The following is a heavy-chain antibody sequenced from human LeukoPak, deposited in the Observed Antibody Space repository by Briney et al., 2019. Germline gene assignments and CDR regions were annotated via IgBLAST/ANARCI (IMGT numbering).Heavy chain of an antibody. D-gene: IGHD3-22*01. J-gene: IGHJ4*02. CDR2: IYYSGST. CDR3: ARDLEDVYDSSSGDY. V-gene: IGHV4-30-4*08. CDR1: GGSISSGDYY. Sequence: SETLSLTCTVSGGSISSGDYYWSWIRQPPGKGLEWIGYIYYSGSTYYNPSLKSRVTISVDTSKNQFSLKLSSVTAADTAVYYCARDLEDVYDSSSGDYWGQGTLVTVSS.